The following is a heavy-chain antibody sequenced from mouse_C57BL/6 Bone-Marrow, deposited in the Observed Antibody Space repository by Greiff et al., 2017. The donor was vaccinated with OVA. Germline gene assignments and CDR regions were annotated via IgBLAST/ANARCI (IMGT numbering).Heavy chain of an antibody. J-gene: IGHJ2*01. CDR3: ARSGGRYLYYFDY. Sequence: EVQLQESGPGLAKPSQTLSLTCSVTVYSTTSDYWNWIRKFPGNKLEYMGYISYSGSTYYNPSLKSRISITRDTSKNQYYLQLNSVTTEDTATYYCARSGGRYLYYFDYWGQGTTLTVSS. CDR2: ISYSGST. V-gene: IGHV3-8*01. CDR1: VYSTTSDY. D-gene: IGHD2-14*01.